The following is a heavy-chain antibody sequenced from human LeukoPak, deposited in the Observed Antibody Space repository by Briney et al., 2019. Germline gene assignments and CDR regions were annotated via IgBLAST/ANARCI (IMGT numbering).Heavy chain of an antibody. CDR3: AREFIAANYYYMDV. CDR2: IYHSGST. CDR1: GYSISSGYD. J-gene: IGHJ6*03. V-gene: IGHV4-38-2*02. D-gene: IGHD6-13*01. Sequence: PSETLSLTCTVPGYSISSGYDWGWIRQPPGKGLEGIGKIYHSGSTYYNPSLKSRVTISVDTSKNHFSLKLSSVTAADTAVYYCAREFIAANYYYMDVWGKGTTVTVSS.